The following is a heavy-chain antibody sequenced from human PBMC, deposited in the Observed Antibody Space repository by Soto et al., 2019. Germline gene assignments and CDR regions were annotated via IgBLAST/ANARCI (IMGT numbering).Heavy chain of an antibody. CDR3: ASETPGYPTLYYYGMDV. D-gene: IGHD5-12*01. J-gene: IGHJ6*02. CDR2: IYIGVST. CDR1: GFTVISNY. Sequence: LRLSCAASGFTVISNYMSWVRHSPCKGLECVSVIYIGVSTYYADSVKVRFTISRYNSKNTLYLQMNSLRAEDTAVYYCASETPGYPTLYYYGMDVWGQGNTVTVSS. V-gene: IGHV3-53*01.